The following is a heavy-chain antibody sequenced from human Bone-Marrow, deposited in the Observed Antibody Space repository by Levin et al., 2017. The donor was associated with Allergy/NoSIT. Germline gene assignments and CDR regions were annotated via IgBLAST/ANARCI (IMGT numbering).Heavy chain of an antibody. Sequence: GGSLRLSCAASGFTFSNYGMHWVRQAPGKGLEWVAIISSDGSKKYYGDSVKGRFTISRDNSKNTLSLQMNSLRAEDTAVYYCAKDRHGDYNDGMDVWGQGTTVTVSS. J-gene: IGHJ6*02. V-gene: IGHV3-30*18. CDR3: AKDRHGDYNDGMDV. D-gene: IGHD4-17*01. CDR2: ISSDGSKK. CDR1: GFTFSNYG.